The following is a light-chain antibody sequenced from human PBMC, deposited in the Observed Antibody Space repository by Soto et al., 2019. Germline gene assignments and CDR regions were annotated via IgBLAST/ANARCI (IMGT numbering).Light chain of an antibody. V-gene: IGKV1-39*01. J-gene: IGKJ1*01. Sequence: DIQMTQSPSSLSASVGDRVTIPCRASQSISSRLNWYQQKPGKAPKLLIYGASHLQSGVPSRFSGSGSVTDFTLTISSLQPEDFATYYCQQSYSTLWTFGQGTKVEIK. CDR3: QQSYSTLWT. CDR1: QSISSR. CDR2: GAS.